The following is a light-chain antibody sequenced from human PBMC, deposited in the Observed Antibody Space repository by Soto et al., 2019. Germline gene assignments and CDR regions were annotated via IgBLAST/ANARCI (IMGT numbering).Light chain of an antibody. CDR1: QSVSSN. CDR2: GAS. CDR3: QKYNNCPSLFP. V-gene: IGKV3-15*01. Sequence: EIVMTQSPATLSVAPGERATLYCRASQSVSSNLAWYQQKPGQAPRLLIYGASTRATGIPARFSGSGSGTEFTLTISSLQSEDFAVEYCQKYNNCPSLFPFCPGTQVDIK. J-gene: IGKJ3*01.